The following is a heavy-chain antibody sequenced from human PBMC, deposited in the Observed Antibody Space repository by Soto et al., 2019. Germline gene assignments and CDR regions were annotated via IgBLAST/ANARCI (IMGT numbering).Heavy chain of an antibody. Sequence: GGSLRLSCAASGFTFDNYAMHWVRQAPGKGLEWVSGISWNSGSIGYADSVKGRFTISRDTAKNSLYMELNSLRAEDTALYYCAKVLGGGRGRMDVWGQGTTVTVSS. J-gene: IGHJ6*02. CDR3: AKVLGGGRGRMDV. CDR1: GFTFDNYA. V-gene: IGHV3-9*01. CDR2: ISWNSGSI. D-gene: IGHD3-16*01.